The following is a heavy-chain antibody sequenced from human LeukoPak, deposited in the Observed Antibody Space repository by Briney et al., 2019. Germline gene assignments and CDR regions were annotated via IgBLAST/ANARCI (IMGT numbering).Heavy chain of an antibody. V-gene: IGHV3-53*01. CDR2: IYSGGST. CDR1: GFTVITNY. CDR3: AKHDYGDRLYYFDY. Sequence: GALRLSCAASGFTVITNYMSWVRQAPGKGLEWVSVIYSGGSTYYADSVKGRFTISRDNSKNTLYLQMNSLRAEDTAVYYCAKHDYGDRLYYFDYWGQGTLVTVSS. J-gene: IGHJ4*02. D-gene: IGHD4-17*01.